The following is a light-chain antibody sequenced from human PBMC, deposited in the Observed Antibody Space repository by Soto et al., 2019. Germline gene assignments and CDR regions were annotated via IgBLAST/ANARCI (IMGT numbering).Light chain of an antibody. V-gene: IGKV3-20*01. CDR2: GAS. Sequence: EIVLTQSPGTLSLSPGERATLSCRASQSVSSSYLAWYQQKPGQAPRLLIYGASSRATGIPDRFSGSGFGTDFTLTISRLEPEDFAVYHCQQYGPSPALTFGGGTKVEIK. CDR1: QSVSSSY. CDR3: QQYGPSPALT. J-gene: IGKJ4*01.